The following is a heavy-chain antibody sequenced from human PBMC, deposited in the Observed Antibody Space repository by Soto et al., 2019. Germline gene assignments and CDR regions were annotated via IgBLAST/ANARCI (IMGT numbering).Heavy chain of an antibody. CDR3: ARVANVLEWLLSPPYFDY. V-gene: IGHV3-7*05. J-gene: IGHJ4*02. CDR2: IKQDGSEK. CDR1: GFTFSSYW. D-gene: IGHD3-3*01. Sequence: GGSLRLSCAASGFTFSSYWMSWVRQAPGKGLEWVANIKQDGSEKYYVDSVKGRFTISRDNAKNSLYLQMNSLRAEDTAVYYCARVANVLEWLLSPPYFDYWGQGTLVTVSS.